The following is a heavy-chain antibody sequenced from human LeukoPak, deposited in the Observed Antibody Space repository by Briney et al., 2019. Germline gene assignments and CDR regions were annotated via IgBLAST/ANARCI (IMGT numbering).Heavy chain of an antibody. CDR2: ISSSSSYI. D-gene: IGHD4-23*01. CDR3: VLYGSTPHVAFDI. CDR1: GFTFSSYS. Sequence: EGSLRLSCAASGFTFSSYSMNWVRQAPGKGLEWVSSISSSSSYIYYADSVKGRFTISRDNAKNSLYLQINSMRAEDTAVYYCVLYGSTPHVAFDIWGQGKMVIVSS. J-gene: IGHJ3*02. V-gene: IGHV3-21*01.